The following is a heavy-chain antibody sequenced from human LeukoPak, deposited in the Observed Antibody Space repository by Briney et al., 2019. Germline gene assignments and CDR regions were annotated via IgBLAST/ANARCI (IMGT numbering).Heavy chain of an antibody. CDR2: IYTSGST. Sequence: SETPSLTCTDSGGSISSYYWSWIRQPAGKGLEWIGRIYTSGSTNYNPSLKSRVTMSVDTSKSQFSLKLSSVTAADTAVYYCARDLFLGGYCSSTSCPRGWWFDPWGQGTLVTVSS. CDR3: ARDLFLGGYCSSTSCPRGWWFDP. V-gene: IGHV4-4*07. J-gene: IGHJ5*02. CDR1: GGSISSYY. D-gene: IGHD2-2*01.